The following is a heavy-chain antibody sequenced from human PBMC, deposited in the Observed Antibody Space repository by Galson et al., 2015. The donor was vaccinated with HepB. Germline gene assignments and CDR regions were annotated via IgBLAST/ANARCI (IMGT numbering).Heavy chain of an antibody. CDR2: MKKDGSDK. CDR1: GLTFSSDW. J-gene: IGHJ4*02. V-gene: IGHV3-7*03. Sequence: SLRLSCAVSGLTFSSDWMAWVRQAPGKGLEWVANMKKDGSDKRYLDSVKGRFTISIDNSKNAVFLQLTSLRVEDTAIYYCVRDVQIASGGYYGVNWGQGILVTVSS. D-gene: IGHD3-10*01. CDR3: VRDVQIASGGYYGVN.